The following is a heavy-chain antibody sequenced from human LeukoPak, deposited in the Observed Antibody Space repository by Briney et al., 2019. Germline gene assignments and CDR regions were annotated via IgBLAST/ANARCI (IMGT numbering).Heavy chain of an antibody. CDR3: ARGYYPPRWYFDL. V-gene: IGHV4-34*01. J-gene: IGHJ2*01. Sequence: SETLSLTCALYGGSFSSYSWSWTWIRQTPEKGLEWIGEIVEKGNANYNPSLKSRVTIDLDTSKNQFSLKLTSMTAADTAMYYCARGYYPPRWYFDLWGRGTLVTVSS. D-gene: IGHD3-10*01. CDR2: IVEKGNA. CDR1: GGSFSSYS.